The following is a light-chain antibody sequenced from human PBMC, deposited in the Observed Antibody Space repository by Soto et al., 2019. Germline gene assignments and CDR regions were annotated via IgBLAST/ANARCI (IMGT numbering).Light chain of an antibody. J-gene: IGKJ1*01. CDR3: QQYGSLWT. Sequence: EIALTQSPGTLSLSPGERATLSCRASQSVSSSYLAWYQQKPRQAPRLLIYGASSRATGNPDRFSGSGSGTDFPLTISRLEPEDFAMYYCQQYGSLWTFGQGPKVEIK. CDR2: GAS. CDR1: QSVSSSY. V-gene: IGKV3-20*01.